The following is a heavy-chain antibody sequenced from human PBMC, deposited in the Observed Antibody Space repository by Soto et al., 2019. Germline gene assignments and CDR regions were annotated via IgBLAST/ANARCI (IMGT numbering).Heavy chain of an antibody. CDR1: GFTFSSYG. Sequence: QVQLVESGGGVVQPGRSLRLSCAASGFTFSSYGMHWVRQAPGKGLEWVAVISYDGSNKYYADSVKGRFTISRDNSKNTLYLQMNSLRAEDTAVYYCAKGLGRAVAGCIDYWGQGTLVTVSS. J-gene: IGHJ4*02. CDR2: ISYDGSNK. D-gene: IGHD6-19*01. CDR3: AKGLGRAVAGCIDY. V-gene: IGHV3-30*18.